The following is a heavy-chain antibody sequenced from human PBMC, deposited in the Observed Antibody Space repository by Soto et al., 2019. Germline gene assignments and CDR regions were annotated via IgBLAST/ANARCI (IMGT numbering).Heavy chain of an antibody. CDR2: IYYNGNT. CDR1: GGSIGGYY. J-gene: IGHJ5*02. CDR3: ARDQLSSGLYVWFDP. Sequence: SETLSLTCTVSGGSIGGYYWSWIRQSPGKGLEWIGYIYYNGNTNYNPSLKSRVTISVDTSKNQFSLNLSSVTSADTAVYYCARDQLSSGLYVWFDPWGQGTLVKVSS. D-gene: IGHD6-25*01. V-gene: IGHV4-59*01.